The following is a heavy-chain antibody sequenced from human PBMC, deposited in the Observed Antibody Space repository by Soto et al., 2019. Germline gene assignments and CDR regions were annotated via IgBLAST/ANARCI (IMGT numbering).Heavy chain of an antibody. Sequence: EVQLVESGGDLVQPGGSLRLSCAASGFSLSDLFIDWVRQAPGKGLEWVGRTKDKAYSYTTEYAASVKGRFTISRDDSRNSLFLQMSSPKTEDTAVYYCASIRGVFGYWGQGTLVTVSS. J-gene: IGHJ4*02. D-gene: IGHD3-10*01. CDR2: TKDKAYSYTT. V-gene: IGHV3-72*01. CDR3: ASIRGVFGY. CDR1: GFSLSDLF.